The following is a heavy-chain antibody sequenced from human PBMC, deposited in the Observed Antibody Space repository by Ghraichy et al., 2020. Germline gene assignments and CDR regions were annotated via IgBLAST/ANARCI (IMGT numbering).Heavy chain of an antibody. CDR3: TRAEGGSSYYVVDV. J-gene: IGHJ6*02. Sequence: ETLSLTCVASGFTLRSYDMHWVRQTTEGGLEWVSAICISDATYYAVSVKGRFTISRAYAKNSLYLQMNNLSAEDTAIYYCTRAEGGSSYYVVDVWGQGTPVTVS. CDR1: GFTLRSYD. V-gene: IGHV3-13*04. CDR2: ICISDAT. D-gene: IGHD3-10*01.